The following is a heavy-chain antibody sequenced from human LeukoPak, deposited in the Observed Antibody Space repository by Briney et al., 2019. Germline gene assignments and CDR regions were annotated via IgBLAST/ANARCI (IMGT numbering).Heavy chain of an antibody. CDR1: GFTFSSYA. CDR3: AKDPGGNPTEDY. D-gene: IGHD4-23*01. J-gene: IGHJ4*02. CDR2: ISGSGGST. V-gene: IGHV3-23*01. Sequence: GGSLRLPCAASGFTFSSYAMSWVRQAPGKGLEWVSAISGSGGSTYYADSVKGRFTISRDNSKNTLYLQMNSLRAEDTAVYYCAKDPGGNPTEDYWGQGTLVTVSS.